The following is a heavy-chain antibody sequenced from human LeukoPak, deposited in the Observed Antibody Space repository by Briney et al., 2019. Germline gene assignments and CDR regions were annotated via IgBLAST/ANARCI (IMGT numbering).Heavy chain of an antibody. J-gene: IGHJ6*03. Sequence: ASVKVSCKASGYTFTSYDINWVREATGQGLEWMGWMNPNSGNRGYAQKFQGRVTMTRNTSISTAYMELSSLRSADTAVYYCARGVSGTPYYYYMDVWGKGTTVTVSS. D-gene: IGHD1-7*01. CDR1: GYTFTSYD. CDR3: ARGVSGTPYYYYMDV. CDR2: MNPNSGNR. V-gene: IGHV1-8*01.